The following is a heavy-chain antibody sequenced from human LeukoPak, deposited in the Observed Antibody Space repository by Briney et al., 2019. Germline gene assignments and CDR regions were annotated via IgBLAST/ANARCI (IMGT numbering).Heavy chain of an antibody. CDR2: IQSDGSIK. V-gene: IGHV3-33*05. D-gene: IGHD2-2*01. CDR1: GFIFRSYG. Sequence: GGSLRLSCAASGFIFRSYGMHWVRQAPGKGLEWVTAIQSDGSIKYYIDSVKGRFTISRDDSKNTLYLQMNSLRGEDTAVYYCARDFCGSPSGLDYWGQGTLATVSS. J-gene: IGHJ4*02. CDR3: ARDFCGSPSGLDY.